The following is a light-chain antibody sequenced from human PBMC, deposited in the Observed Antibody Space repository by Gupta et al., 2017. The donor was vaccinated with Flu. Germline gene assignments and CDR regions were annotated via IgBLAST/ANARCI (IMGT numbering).Light chain of an antibody. J-gene: IGLJ3*02. Sequence: QDVVTPEPSLTVSPGGTVTLTCGSSSGPVTSTHYPYWFQQKPGQAPETLIYDVSDKHSWTPARFTGSLLGGKAALTLSGAQPEDEAEYFCLVSYVVGRPVFGGGTKLTVL. V-gene: IGLV7-46*01. CDR1: SGPVTSTHY. CDR2: DVS. CDR3: LVSYVVGRPV.